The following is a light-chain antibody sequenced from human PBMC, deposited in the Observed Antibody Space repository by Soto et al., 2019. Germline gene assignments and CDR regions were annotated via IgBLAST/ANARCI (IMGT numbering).Light chain of an antibody. CDR1: QNIYSN. CDR3: LQYHNLWA. Sequence: MTQSAPSLSVSRDRRATVARRASQNIYSNIAWYQQRPGQAPRLLIYRASTRATGVPARFSGSGSGTEFTLTISSLQSEDFTVYSCLQYHNLWAFGQGTKVDIK. V-gene: IGKV3-15*01. CDR2: RAS. J-gene: IGKJ1*01.